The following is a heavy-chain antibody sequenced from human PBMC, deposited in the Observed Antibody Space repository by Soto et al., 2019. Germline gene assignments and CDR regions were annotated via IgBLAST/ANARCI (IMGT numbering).Heavy chain of an antibody. V-gene: IGHV1-46*01. Sequence: ASVKVSCKASGYTFTSYYMHWVRQAPGQGLEWMGIINPSGVGRSYAQKFQGRVTMTSDTSTSTVYMELSSLRSEDTAVYCCARDAPLQLRYFVYWGQGTLVTVSS. CDR1: GYTFTSYY. CDR3: ARDAPLQLRYFVY. J-gene: IGHJ4*02. D-gene: IGHD3-9*01. CDR2: INPSGVGR.